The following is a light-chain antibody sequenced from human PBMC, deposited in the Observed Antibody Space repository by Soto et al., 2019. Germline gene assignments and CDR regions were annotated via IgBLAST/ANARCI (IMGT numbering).Light chain of an antibody. CDR1: QGSSSY. CDR2: AAS. V-gene: IGKV1-9*01. CDR3: QQLNSYPRT. J-gene: IGKJ5*01. Sequence: DIQLTQSPSFLSASVGDRVNITCRASQGSSSYLAWYQQKPGKAPKLLIYAASTLQSGVPSRFSGSGSGTEFTLTISSLQPEDFATYYCQQLNSYPRTFGQGTRLEI.